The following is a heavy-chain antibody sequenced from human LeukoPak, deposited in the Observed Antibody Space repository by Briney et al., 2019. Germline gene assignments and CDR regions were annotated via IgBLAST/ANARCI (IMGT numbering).Heavy chain of an antibody. CDR1: GFTFSSYS. CDR3: AAYSSSWYPFGFDY. J-gene: IGHJ4*02. Sequence: GGSLRLSCAASGFTFSSYSMNWVRQAPGKGLEWLSYISSSSSTIYYADSVKGRFTISGDNANNSLFLQMNSLRDEDTAVYFCAAYSSSWYPFGFDYWGQGSLVTVSS. D-gene: IGHD6-13*01. V-gene: IGHV3-48*02. CDR2: ISSSSSTI.